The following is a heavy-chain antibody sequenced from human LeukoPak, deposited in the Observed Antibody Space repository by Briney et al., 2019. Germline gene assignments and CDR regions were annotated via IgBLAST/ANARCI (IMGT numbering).Heavy chain of an antibody. J-gene: IGHJ4*02. CDR1: GGSIDSYY. CDR2: IFYSAST. D-gene: IGHD6-19*01. V-gene: IGHV4-59*01. Sequence: PSETLSLTCTVSGGSIDSYYWTWIRQPPGKGLEWIAYIFYSASTNYNPSLKSRTTITVDTSKNQFSLKLRSVTAADMAVYYCARGRTSGGYPHFYSWGQGIQVTVSS. CDR3: ARGRTSGGYPHFYS.